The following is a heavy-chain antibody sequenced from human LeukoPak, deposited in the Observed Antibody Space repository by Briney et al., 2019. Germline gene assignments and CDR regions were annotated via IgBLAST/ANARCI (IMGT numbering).Heavy chain of an antibody. D-gene: IGHD3-10*01. V-gene: IGHV1-2*02. J-gene: IGHJ4*02. CDR2: INPNNGGT. CDR1: GYTFTSYD. Sequence: ASVKVSCKASGYTFTSYDINWVRQATGQGLEWMGWINPNNGGTKYAQNFQGRVTMTRDTSISTAYMELDRLRFDDTAVYYCARDSGEVPDYWGQGTLVTVSS. CDR3: ARDSGEVPDY.